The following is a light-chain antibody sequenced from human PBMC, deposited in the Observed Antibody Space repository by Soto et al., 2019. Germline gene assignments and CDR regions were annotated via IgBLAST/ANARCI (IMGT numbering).Light chain of an antibody. CDR2: SAS. CDR3: QQLNRFPRT. CDR1: QGISSY. Sequence: DIQLTQSPSFLSASVGDRVTITCRASQGISSYLAWYQQKPGKVPRFLTHSASTLQSGVPSRFSATGSGTKFTLTISSLQPEDIATYYCQQLNRFPRTFGQGTKVEV. J-gene: IGKJ1*01. V-gene: IGKV1-9*01.